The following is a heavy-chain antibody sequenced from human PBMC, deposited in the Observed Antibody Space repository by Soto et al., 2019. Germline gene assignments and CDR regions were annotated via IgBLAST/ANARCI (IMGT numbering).Heavy chain of an antibody. Sequence: PGGSLRLSCEATGFTFSSHEMNWIRQTPGKRLEWIAKISGSGSTINYADSVKGRFTISRDNVQRTLHLQMDSLRVEDTGVYYCARRGVYWGRGTLVTVSS. V-gene: IGHV3-48*03. CDR1: GFTFSSHE. CDR3: ARRGVY. CDR2: ISGSGSTI. D-gene: IGHD2-8*01. J-gene: IGHJ1*01.